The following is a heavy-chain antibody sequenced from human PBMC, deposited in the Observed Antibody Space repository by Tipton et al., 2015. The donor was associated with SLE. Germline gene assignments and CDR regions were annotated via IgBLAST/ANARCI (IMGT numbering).Heavy chain of an antibody. CDR1: GFTFSSYS. D-gene: IGHD3-16*02. Sequence: SLRLSCAASGFTFSSYSMNWVRQAPGKGLEWVSYISSSSSTIYYADSVKGRFTISRDNAKNSLYLQMNSLRAEDTAVYYCARDPPGVIPPTFDIWGQGTMVTVSS. CDR3: ARDPPGVIPPTFDI. CDR2: ISSSSSTI. J-gene: IGHJ3*02. V-gene: IGHV3-48*01.